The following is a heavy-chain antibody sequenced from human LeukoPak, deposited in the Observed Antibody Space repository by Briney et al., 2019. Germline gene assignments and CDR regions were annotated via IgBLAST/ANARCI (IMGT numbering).Heavy chain of an antibody. D-gene: IGHD3-22*01. V-gene: IGHV3-23*01. CDR1: GFTVSSNY. J-gene: IGHJ4*02. CDR3: AKGQLGVVVVTYFDY. Sequence: GGSLRLSCAASGFTVSSNYMSWVRQAPGKGLEWVSALSGSGDSTYYADSVKGRFTISRDNSKNTLYLQMNSLRAEDTAVYYCAKGQLGVVVVTYFDYWGQGTLVTVSS. CDR2: LSGSGDST.